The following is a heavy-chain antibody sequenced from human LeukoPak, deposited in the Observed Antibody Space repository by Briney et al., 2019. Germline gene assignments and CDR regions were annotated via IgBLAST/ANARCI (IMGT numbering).Heavy chain of an antibody. CDR2: IIPIFGTA. CDR3: ARGWTVTTDYYYYYMDV. V-gene: IGHV1-69*05. D-gene: IGHD4-17*01. J-gene: IGHJ6*03. CDR1: GGTFSSYA. Sequence: SVKVSCKASGGTFSSYAISWVRQAPGQGLEWMGGIIPIFGTANYAQKFQGRVTITTDESTSTAYMELSSLRSEDTAVYYCARGWTVTTDYYYYYMDVWGKGTTVTVSS.